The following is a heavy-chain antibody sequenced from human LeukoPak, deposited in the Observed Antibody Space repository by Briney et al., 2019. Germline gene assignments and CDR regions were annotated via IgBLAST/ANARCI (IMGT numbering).Heavy chain of an antibody. CDR2: ISSNGGST. CDR3: ARGGLLWFGELSGY. V-gene: IGHV3-64*01. D-gene: IGHD3-10*01. CDR1: GVTFSSYA. Sequence: PGGSLRLSCAASGVTFSSYAMHWVRQAPGKGLEYVSVISSNGGSTYYANSVKGRFTISRDNSKNTLYLQMGSLRAEDMAVYYCARGGLLWFGELSGYWGQGTLVTVSS. J-gene: IGHJ4*02.